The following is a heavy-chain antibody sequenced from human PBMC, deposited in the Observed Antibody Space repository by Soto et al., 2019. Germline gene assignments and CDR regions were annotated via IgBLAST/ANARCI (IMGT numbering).Heavy chain of an antibody. CDR2: ISGSGGST. D-gene: IGHD3-16*02. CDR3: AKVYYDYIWGSYRYLDYYYMDV. Sequence: EVQLLESGGGLVQPGGSLRLSCAASGFTFSSYAMSWVRQAPGKGLEWVSAISGSGGSTYYADSVKGRFTISRDNSKNTLYLQMNSLRAEDTAVYYCAKVYYDYIWGSYRYLDYYYMDVWGKGTTVTVSS. CDR1: GFTFSSYA. J-gene: IGHJ6*03. V-gene: IGHV3-23*01.